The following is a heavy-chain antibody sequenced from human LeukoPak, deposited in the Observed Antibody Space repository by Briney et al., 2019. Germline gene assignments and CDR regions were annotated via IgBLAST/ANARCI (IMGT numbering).Heavy chain of an antibody. CDR1: GFTFSTYW. CDR3: ARRWVSGSNFDS. Sequence: GGSLRLSCAASGFTFSTYWMSLVRQAPGKGLEWVANIQQDGSEKYYVASVKGRFTISRDNAKNSLYLQMNSLRVEDTAVYYCARRWVSGSNFDSWGQGTLVTVSS. CDR2: IQQDGSEK. D-gene: IGHD1-14*01. J-gene: IGHJ4*02. V-gene: IGHV3-7*01.